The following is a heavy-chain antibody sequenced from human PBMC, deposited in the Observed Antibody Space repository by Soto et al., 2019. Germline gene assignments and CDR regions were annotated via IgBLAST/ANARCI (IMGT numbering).Heavy chain of an antibody. Sequence: QVQLVQSGAEVKKPGASEKVSCKASGYTFSTYDIHWVRQASGQGLEWMGRMNPNSGNTGYAQKFQGRVTMTRNSSISTAYMELSGLRSEDTAVYYCASRYRVVTSIHAFDLWGQGTMVIVSS. CDR1: GYTFSTYD. J-gene: IGHJ3*01. CDR2: MNPNSGNT. D-gene: IGHD2-21*02. V-gene: IGHV1-8*01. CDR3: ASRYRVVTSIHAFDL.